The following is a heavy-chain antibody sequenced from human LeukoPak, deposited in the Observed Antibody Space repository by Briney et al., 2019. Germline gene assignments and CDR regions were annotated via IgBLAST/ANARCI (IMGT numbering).Heavy chain of an antibody. CDR2: IYGDNAA. J-gene: IGHJ4*01. D-gene: IGHD6-13*01. Sequence: GGSLRLSCAASEVNVTTNYMTWIRQAPGKGLEWVSLIYGDNAAYYAESVRGRFIISRDSLKNTLFLQMNSLRTEDTAVYYCVSSTGQQFIPYDYWGHGTHVTASS. V-gene: IGHV3-66*02. CDR1: EVNVTTNY. CDR3: VSSTGQQFIPYDY.